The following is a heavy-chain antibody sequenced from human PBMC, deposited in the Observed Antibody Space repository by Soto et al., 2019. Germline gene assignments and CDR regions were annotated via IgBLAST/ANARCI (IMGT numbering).Heavy chain of an antibody. CDR3: ARGTSLTAVLQSDAPDKYYFDY. J-gene: IGHJ4*01. Sequence: ETLSLTCAVYGGSFSDHFWTWIRQAPGEDLEWIGEVNHSGTTNYKPSLKSRATVSADTSKNQFSLKLRSVTAADTAVYYCARGTSLTAVLQSDAPDKYYFDYWSQGTLVTVSS. CDR2: VNHSGTT. V-gene: IGHV4-34*01. D-gene: IGHD3-9*01. CDR1: GGSFSDHF.